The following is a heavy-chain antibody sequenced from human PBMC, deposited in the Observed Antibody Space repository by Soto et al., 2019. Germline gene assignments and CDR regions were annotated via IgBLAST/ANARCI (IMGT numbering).Heavy chain of an antibody. J-gene: IGHJ4*02. Sequence: PSETLSLTCAVSSGSISSSNWWSWVRQPPGKGLERIGEIYHSGSTNYNPSLKSRVTISVDKSKNQFSLKLSSVTAADTAVYYCARFSSSAGYFYYWGQGTLVTVSS. V-gene: IGHV4-4*02. CDR3: ARFSSSAGYFYY. D-gene: IGHD6-6*01. CDR1: SGSISSSNW. CDR2: IYHSGST.